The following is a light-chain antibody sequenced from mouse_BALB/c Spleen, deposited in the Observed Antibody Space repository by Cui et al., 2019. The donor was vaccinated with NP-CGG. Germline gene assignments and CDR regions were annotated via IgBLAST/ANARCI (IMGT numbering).Light chain of an antibody. CDR1: IGAVTTNNY. V-gene: IGLV1*01. J-gene: IGLJ1*01. CDR2: GTN. CDR3: ALWYSNHWV. Sequence: QAVVTQESALTTSPGETVTLTCRSSIGAVTTNNYANWVQEKQDHLFTGLIGGTNNRAPGVPARFSGSLIGDKAALTITGAQTEDEAIYFCALWYSNHWVFGGGTKLTVL.